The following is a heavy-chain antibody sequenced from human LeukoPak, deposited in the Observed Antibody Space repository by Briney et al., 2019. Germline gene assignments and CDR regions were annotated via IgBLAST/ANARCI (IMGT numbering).Heavy chain of an antibody. CDR2: IIPIFGTA. CDR3: ARTTIPSLHLDAFDI. V-gene: IGHV1-69*05. D-gene: IGHD5/OR15-5a*01. J-gene: IGHJ3*02. CDR1: GGTFSSYA. Sequence: ASVKVSCKASGGTFSSYAISWVRQAPGQGLEWMGGIIPIFGTANYAQEFQGRVTITTDESTSTAYMELSSLRSEDTAVYYCARTTIPSLHLDAFDIWGQGTMVTVSS.